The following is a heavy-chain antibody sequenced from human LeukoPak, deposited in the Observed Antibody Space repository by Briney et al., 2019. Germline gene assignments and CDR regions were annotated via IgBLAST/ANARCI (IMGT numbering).Heavy chain of an antibody. CDR1: GFTFSSYG. CDR2: ISYDGSNK. D-gene: IGHD6-13*01. J-gene: IGHJ5*02. V-gene: IGHV3-30*18. CDR3: AKPGIAAASTSPNWFDP. Sequence: GRSPRLSCAASGFTFSSYGMHWVRQAPGKGLEWVAVISYDGSNKYYADSVKGRFTISRDNSKNTLYLQMNSLRAEDTAVYYCAKPGIAAASTSPNWFDPWGQGTLVTVSS.